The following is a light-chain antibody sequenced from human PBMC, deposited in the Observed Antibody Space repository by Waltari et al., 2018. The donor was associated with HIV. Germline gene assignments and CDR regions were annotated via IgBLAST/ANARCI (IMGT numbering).Light chain of an antibody. CDR1: SSDIGGYNS. J-gene: IGLJ3*02. Sequence: QSALTQPASLSGSPGQSITISCTGISSDIGGYNSVSWYQQHPGKAPKLMIYEVSDRPSGVSFRFSGSKSGNTASLTISGLQAEDEGDYYCASYTSSNVVFGGGTKLTVL. CDR3: ASYTSSNVV. CDR2: EVS. V-gene: IGLV2-14*01.